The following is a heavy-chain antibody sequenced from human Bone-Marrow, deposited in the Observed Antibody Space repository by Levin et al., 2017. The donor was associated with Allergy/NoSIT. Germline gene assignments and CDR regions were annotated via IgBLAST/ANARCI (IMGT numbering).Heavy chain of an antibody. V-gene: IGHV4-39*01. CDR1: GGSISSSSYY. CDR3: ARRPEEVRGVIITPYFDY. J-gene: IGHJ4*02. CDR2: IYYSGST. D-gene: IGHD3-10*01. Sequence: SQTLSLTCTVSGGSISSSSYYWGWIRQPPGKGLEWIGSIYYSGSTYYNPSLKSRVTISVDTSKNQFSLKLSSVTAADTAVYYCARRPEEVRGVIITPYFDYWGQGTLVTVSS.